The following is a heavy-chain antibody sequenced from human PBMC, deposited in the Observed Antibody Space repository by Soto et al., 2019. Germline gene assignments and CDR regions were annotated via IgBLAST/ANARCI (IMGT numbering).Heavy chain of an antibody. CDR1: GFTFSSYS. D-gene: IGHD3-10*01. Sequence: EVQLVESGGGLVKPGGSLRLSCAASGFTFSSYSMNWVRQAPGKGLEWVSSISSSSSYIYYADSVKGRFTISRDNAKNSLYLQMNSLRAEDTAVYYCARFIGSGSYRSDYWGQGTLVSISS. CDR3: ARFIGSGSYRSDY. V-gene: IGHV3-21*01. CDR2: ISSSSSYI. J-gene: IGHJ4*02.